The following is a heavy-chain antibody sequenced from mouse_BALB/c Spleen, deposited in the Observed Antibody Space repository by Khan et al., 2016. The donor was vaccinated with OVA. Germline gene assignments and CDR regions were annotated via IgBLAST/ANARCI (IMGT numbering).Heavy chain of an antibody. V-gene: IGHV1S136*01. CDR3: GPDGRYYVSFAY. D-gene: IGHD1-1*02. CDR1: GYTFTSYV. CDR2: IYPFNDDT. Sequence: MQLEESGPELVKPGASVKMSCKASGYTFTSYVMHWVKQKPGLGLEWIGYIYPFNDDTKYNEKFKGKATLTSDKSSSTAYMELNSLTSEDSAVLYCGPDGRYYVSFAYWGQGTLVTVSA. J-gene: IGHJ3*01.